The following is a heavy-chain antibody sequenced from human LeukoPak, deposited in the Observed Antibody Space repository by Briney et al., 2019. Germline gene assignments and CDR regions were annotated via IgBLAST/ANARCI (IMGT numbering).Heavy chain of an antibody. D-gene: IGHD3-3*01. CDR1: GGSISSSSYY. CDR3: ARDGTIFGVVIIGFWKPNWFDP. CDR2: IYYSGST. V-gene: IGHV4-39*07. J-gene: IGHJ5*02. Sequence: SETLSLTCTVSGGSISSSSYYWGWIRQPPGKGLEWIGSIYYSGSTYYNPSLKSRVTISVDTSKNQFSLKLSSVTAADTAVYYCARDGTIFGVVIIGFWKPNWFDPWGQGTLVTVSS.